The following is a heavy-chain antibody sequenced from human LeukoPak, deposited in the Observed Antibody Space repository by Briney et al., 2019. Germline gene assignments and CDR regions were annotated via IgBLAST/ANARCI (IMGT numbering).Heavy chain of an antibody. J-gene: IGHJ6*02. Sequence: GGSLRLSCAASGFTFSSYGMHWVRQAPGKGLEWVAVIWYDGSNKYYAYSVKGRFTISRDNSKNTLYLQTHTLRAEDTAVYYCARDPLQQQLVLTYYSYGMDVWGQGTTVTVSS. CDR2: IWYDGSNK. D-gene: IGHD6-13*01. CDR3: ARDPLQQQLVLTYYSYGMDV. V-gene: IGHV3-33*01. CDR1: GFTFSSYG.